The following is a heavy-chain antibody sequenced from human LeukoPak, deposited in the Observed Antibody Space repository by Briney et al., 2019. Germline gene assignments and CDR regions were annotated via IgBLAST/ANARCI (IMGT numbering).Heavy chain of an antibody. D-gene: IGHD3-3*01. CDR3: AREMQSITIFGVVMGYFDY. Sequence: PGGSLRLSCAASGFTFSSYSMNWVRQAPGKGLEWVSYISSSSSTRYYADSVKGRFTISRDNAKNSLYLQMNSLRAEDTAVYYCAREMQSITIFGVVMGYFDYWGQGTLVTVSS. V-gene: IGHV3-48*01. J-gene: IGHJ4*02. CDR1: GFTFSSYS. CDR2: ISSSSSTR.